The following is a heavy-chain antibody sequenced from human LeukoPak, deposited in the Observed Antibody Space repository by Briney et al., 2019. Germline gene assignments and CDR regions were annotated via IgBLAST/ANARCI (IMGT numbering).Heavy chain of an antibody. CDR3: AAIPGTVELDY. D-gene: IGHD1-26*01. V-gene: IGHV3-21*01. CDR2: ISSSSSYI. J-gene: IGHJ4*02. CDR1: GFTFSSYS. Sequence: GGSLRLSCAASGFTFSSYSMNWVRQAPGKGLEWVSSISSSSSYIYYTDSVKGRFTISRDNAKNSLYLQMNSLRAEDTAVYYCAAIPGTVELDYWGQGTLVTVSS.